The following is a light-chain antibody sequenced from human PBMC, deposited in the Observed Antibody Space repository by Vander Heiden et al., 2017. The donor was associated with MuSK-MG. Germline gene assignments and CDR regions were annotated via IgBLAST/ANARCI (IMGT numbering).Light chain of an antibody. J-gene: IGKJ3*01. CDR1: QSVSSN. CDR2: DAS. CDR3: QQDNNFFT. Sequence: EMVMTQSPATLSVSPGERATLSCRASQSVSSNLAWYQQKPGQAPRLLIRDASTRANGIPDRFSGSGSGTEFTLTISSLQSEDFAVYYWQQDNNFFTFGHGTKVDIK. V-gene: IGKV3-15*01.